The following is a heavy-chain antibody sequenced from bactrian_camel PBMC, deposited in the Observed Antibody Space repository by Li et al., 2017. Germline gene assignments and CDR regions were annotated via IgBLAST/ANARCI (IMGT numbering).Heavy chain of an antibody. J-gene: IGHJ4*01. CDR3: AAAAGLFGGTCLDVRSVDY. CDR1: AHFDS. D-gene: IGHD7*01. CDR2: IDTGDGSA. Sequence: HVQLVESGGGSAQAGGSMRLSCAAVAHFDSMGWFRQAPGQEREGVAAIDTGDGSAYYLNSVEGRFTISHDNAKNTLYLQMNSLNSEDTAMYYCAAAAGLFGGTCLDVRSVDYWGQGTQVTVS. V-gene: IGHV3S54*01.